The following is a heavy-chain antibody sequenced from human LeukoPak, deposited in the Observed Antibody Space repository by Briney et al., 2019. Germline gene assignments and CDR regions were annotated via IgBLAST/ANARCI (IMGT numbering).Heavy chain of an antibody. J-gene: IGHJ6*04. D-gene: IGHD2-15*01. CDR3: ARVPNIVGGSGMDV. CDR2: ISSSSTSI. CDR1: GFTFSSYS. V-gene: IGHV3-21*01. Sequence: GGSLRLSCAASGFTFSSYSMNWVRQAPGKGLGWVSSISSSSTSIDYADSVKGRFTISRDNAKNSLYLQMNSLRAEDTAVYYCARVPNIVGGSGMDVWGKGTTVTVSS.